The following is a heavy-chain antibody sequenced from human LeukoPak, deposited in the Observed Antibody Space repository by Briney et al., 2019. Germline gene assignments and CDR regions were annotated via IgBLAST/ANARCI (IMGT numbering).Heavy chain of an antibody. CDR2: ISWNSGSI. J-gene: IGHJ4*02. D-gene: IGHD3-22*01. V-gene: IGHV3-9*01. CDR1: GFTFDDYA. Sequence: GRSLRLSCAASGFTFDDYAMHWVRQAPGKGLEWVSGISWNSGSIGYADSVKGRFTISRDNAKNSLYLQMNSLRAEDTALYYCAKDNDGSFYYGSSGYPSQSYYFDYWGQGTLVTVSS. CDR3: AKDNDGSFYYGSSGYPSQSYYFDY.